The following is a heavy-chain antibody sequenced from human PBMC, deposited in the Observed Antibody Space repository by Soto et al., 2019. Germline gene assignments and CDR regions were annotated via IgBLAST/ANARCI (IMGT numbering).Heavy chain of an antibody. CDR3: ASDSSGWSNYFDY. J-gene: IGHJ4*02. D-gene: IGHD6-19*01. CDR2: ISSSSSTI. Sequence: EVPLVESGGGLVQPGGSLRLSCAASGFTFSSYSMNWVRQAPGKGLEWVSYISSSSSTIYYADSVKGRFTISRDNAKNSLYLQMNSLRAEDTAVYYCASDSSGWSNYFDYWGQGTLVTVSS. V-gene: IGHV3-48*01. CDR1: GFTFSSYS.